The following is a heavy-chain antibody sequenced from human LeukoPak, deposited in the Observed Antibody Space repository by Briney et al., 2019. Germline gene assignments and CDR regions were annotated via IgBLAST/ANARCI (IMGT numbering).Heavy chain of an antibody. CDR3: ARDAWWAGYNYSPFDY. V-gene: IGHV1-2*02. CDR1: GYTFTGYY. J-gene: IGHJ4*02. D-gene: IGHD5-24*01. CDR2: INPNSGGT. Sequence: ASVKVSSKASGYTFTGYYMHWVRQAPGQGLEWMGWINPNSGGTNYAQKFQGRVTMTRDTSISTAYMELSRLRSDDTAVYYCARDAWWAGYNYSPFDYWGQGTLVTVSS.